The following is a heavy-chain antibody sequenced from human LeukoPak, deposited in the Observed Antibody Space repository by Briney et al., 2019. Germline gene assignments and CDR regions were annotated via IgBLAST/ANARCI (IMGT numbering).Heavy chain of an antibody. CDR1: GGSISSFY. V-gene: IGHV4-59*01. D-gene: IGHD1-14*01. J-gene: IGHJ5*02. CDR3: TRAPRKAWFDP. Sequence: SETLSLTCSVSGGSISSFYCSWIRQPPGKGLEWIGYTSYSGNTNYNPSLKGRVTMSVDTSRRQFSLRLTSVTAADTAVYYCTRAPRKAWFDPWGQGTLVTVSS. CDR2: TSYSGNT.